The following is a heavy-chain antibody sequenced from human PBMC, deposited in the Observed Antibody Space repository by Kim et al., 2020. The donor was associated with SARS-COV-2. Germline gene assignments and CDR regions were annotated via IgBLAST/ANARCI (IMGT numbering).Heavy chain of an antibody. CDR3: AKEIYNAWD. J-gene: IGHJ4*02. V-gene: IGHV3-9*01. Sequence: GDYIDYAEAVRGRFNISRENAKSSLYLQMNSLRAEDTAFYYCAKEIYNAWDWGQGILVTVSS. CDR2: GDYI. D-gene: IGHD1-1*01.